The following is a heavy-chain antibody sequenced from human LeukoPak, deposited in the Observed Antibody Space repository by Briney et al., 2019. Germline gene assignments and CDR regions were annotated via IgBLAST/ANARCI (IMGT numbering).Heavy chain of an antibody. CDR1: GYTFTGYY. J-gene: IGHJ3*02. CDR3: ARDRIVGTVLGAFDI. CDR2: INPNSGGT. Sequence: ASVKVSCKASGYTFTGYYMHWVRQAPGQGLEWMGWINPNSGGTNYAQKFQGRVTTTRDTSISTAYMELSRLRSDDTAVYYCARDRIVGTVLGAFDIWGQGTMVTVSS. D-gene: IGHD1-26*01. V-gene: IGHV1-2*02.